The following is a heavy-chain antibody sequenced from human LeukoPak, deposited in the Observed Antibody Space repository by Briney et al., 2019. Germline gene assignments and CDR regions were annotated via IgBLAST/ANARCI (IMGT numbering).Heavy chain of an antibody. J-gene: IGHJ4*02. CDR3: TKRVKYGGTWDHFAD. V-gene: IGHV3-23*01. CDR2: VNADGGNT. D-gene: IGHD1-26*01. Sequence: GGSLRLSCAAPGFTFDNYRMSWVRQGPGKGLEWVSTVNADGGNTYYADSVKGRFTISRDNSKSTLILQMNSLRVEDTALYYCTKRVKYGGTWDHFADWGQGTLVTVSS. CDR1: GFTFDNYR.